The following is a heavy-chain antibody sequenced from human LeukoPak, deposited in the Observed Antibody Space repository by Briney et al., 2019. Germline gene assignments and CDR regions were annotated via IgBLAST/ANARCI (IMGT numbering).Heavy chain of an antibody. D-gene: IGHD4-11*01. Sequence: ASVKVSCKASGYTFTGYYMHWVRQAPGQGLEWMGWINPNSGGTNYAQKFQSRVTMTRDTSISTAYMELSRLRSDDTAVYYCARDGGYSNYASYYGMDVWGQGTTVTVSS. V-gene: IGHV1-2*02. CDR1: GYTFTGYY. CDR2: INPNSGGT. J-gene: IGHJ6*02. CDR3: ARDGGYSNYASYYGMDV.